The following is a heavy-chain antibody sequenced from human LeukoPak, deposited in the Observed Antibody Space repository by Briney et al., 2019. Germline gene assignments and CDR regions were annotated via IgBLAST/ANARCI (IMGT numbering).Heavy chain of an antibody. Sequence: GGSLRLSCAASGFTFSSYYTNWVRQPPGKGLGWVSSISISSSYIYYADSVKGRFTISRDNAKNSLYLQMNSLRAEDTAVYYCARDLGYSGSSGCFDYWGQGTLVTVSS. D-gene: IGHD6-19*01. CDR1: GFTFSSYY. V-gene: IGHV3-21*01. J-gene: IGHJ4*02. CDR2: ISISSSYI. CDR3: ARDLGYSGSSGCFDY.